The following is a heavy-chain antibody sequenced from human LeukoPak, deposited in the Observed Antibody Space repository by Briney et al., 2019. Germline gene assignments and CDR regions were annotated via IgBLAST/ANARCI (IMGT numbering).Heavy chain of an antibody. J-gene: IGHJ4*02. CDR1: GYTFTKYG. D-gene: IGHD3-16*01. Sequence: ASVKVSCKASGYTFTKYGISWVRQAPGQGLEWMGWISGYNSNVNYAQKFQGRVTMTTDTSTRTAYMELRSLRSDDTAVYYCARDGVDRGLWGVDYWGQGTLVTVSS. CDR3: ARDGVDRGLWGVDY. V-gene: IGHV1-18*01. CDR2: ISGYNSNV.